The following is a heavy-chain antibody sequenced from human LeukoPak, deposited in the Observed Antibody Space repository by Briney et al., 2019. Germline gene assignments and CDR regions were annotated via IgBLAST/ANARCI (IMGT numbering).Heavy chain of an antibody. D-gene: IGHD3-3*02. Sequence: GGSLRLSCAAPGFTVVRNYMGWVRQAPGKGLEWVSVIYAGDTTYYTDSVKGRFTISRDNSKNTVHLRMNSRRVDDTAVYYCASLNWHYYFMDVWGQGTTVIVSS. V-gene: IGHV3-53*01. CDR3: ASLNWHYYFMDV. CDR1: GFTVVRNY. CDR2: IYAGDTT. J-gene: IGHJ6*03.